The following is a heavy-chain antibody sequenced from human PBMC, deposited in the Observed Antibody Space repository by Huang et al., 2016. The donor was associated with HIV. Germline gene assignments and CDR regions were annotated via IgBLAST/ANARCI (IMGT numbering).Heavy chain of an antibody. D-gene: IGHD3-10*01. CDR2: INHNGKI. V-gene: IGHV4-34*02. J-gene: IGHJ4*02. Sequence: QVQLKQWGAGLLKPSENLSLTCAVYGGAFRGSSWTWIRPFPEKGLEWIGDINHNGKISYNPSLSARVTISTDTSKNHFSLHLTSVTAADTALYYCARGFNYYASDNLGVYYFDSWGLGTLVTVSP. CDR3: ARGFNYYASDNLGVYYFDS. CDR1: GGAFRGSS.